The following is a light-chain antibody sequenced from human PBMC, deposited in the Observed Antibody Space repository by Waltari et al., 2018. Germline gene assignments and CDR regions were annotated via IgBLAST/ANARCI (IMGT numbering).Light chain of an antibody. CDR3: MQSTHWPPWT. J-gene: IGKJ1*01. Sequence: DVVMTQSPRSLSVNLGQPASLSCRSSQSLVHSDGDTYFHGFQQRPGQSPRRLINKVSERDPGVPDRFSGAGAGTDFTLEISAVEAEDVGVYYCMQSTHWPPWTFGQGTKVEIK. CDR2: KVS. V-gene: IGKV2-30*02. CDR1: QSLVHSDGDTY.